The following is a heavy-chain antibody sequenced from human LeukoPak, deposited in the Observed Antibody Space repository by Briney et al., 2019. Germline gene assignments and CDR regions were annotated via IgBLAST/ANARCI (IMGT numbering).Heavy chain of an antibody. CDR3: ARGIAAAGTKTINWFDP. D-gene: IGHD6-13*01. J-gene: IGHJ5*02. V-gene: IGHV1-46*01. CDR1: GYTFTSYY. CDR2: INPSGGST. Sequence: VASVKVSCKASGYTFTSYYMHWVRQAPGQGLEWMGIINPSGGSTSYAQKFQGRVTMTRDTSTSTVYMELSSLRSEDTAVYYCARGIAAAGTKTINWFDPWGQGTLVTVSS.